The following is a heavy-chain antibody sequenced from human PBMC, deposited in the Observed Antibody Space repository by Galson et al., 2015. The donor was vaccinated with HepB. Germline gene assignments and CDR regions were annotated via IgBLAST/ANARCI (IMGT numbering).Heavy chain of an antibody. CDR1: GYSFTSYW. V-gene: IGHV5-51*01. J-gene: IGHJ6*02. Sequence: QSGAEVKKPGESLKISCKGSGYSFTSYWIGWVRQMPGKGLEWMGIIYPGDSDTRYSPSFQGQVTISADKSISTAYLQWSSLKASDTAMYYCARQEVEGVDTAMGYYYYGMDVWGQGTTVTVSS. D-gene: IGHD5-18*01. CDR3: ARQEVEGVDTAMGYYYYGMDV. CDR2: IYPGDSDT.